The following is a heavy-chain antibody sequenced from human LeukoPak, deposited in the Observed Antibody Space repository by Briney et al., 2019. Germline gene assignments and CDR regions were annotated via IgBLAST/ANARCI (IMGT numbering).Heavy chain of an antibody. CDR3: ARTYCSSTSCYLRFDP. V-gene: IGHV4-39*01. Sequence: SGTLSLTCTVSGGSISSSSYYWGWIRQPPGKGLEWIGSIYYSGSTYYNPSLKSRVTISVDTSKNQFSLKLSSVTAADTAVYYCARTYCSSTSCYLRFDPWGQGTLVTVSS. CDR1: GGSISSSSYY. CDR2: IYYSGST. D-gene: IGHD2-2*01. J-gene: IGHJ5*02.